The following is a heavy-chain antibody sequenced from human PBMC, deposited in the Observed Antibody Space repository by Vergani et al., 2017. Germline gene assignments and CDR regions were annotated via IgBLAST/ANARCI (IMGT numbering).Heavy chain of an antibody. Sequence: EVQLVESGGGLVQPGRSLRLSCTASGFTFGDYAMSWFRQAPGKGLEWVGFIRSKAYGGTTEYAASVKGRFTISRDDSKSIAYLQMNSLKNEDTAVYYCTREFKWELSADYWGQGTLVTVSS. D-gene: IGHD1-26*01. CDR3: TREFKWELSADY. J-gene: IGHJ4*02. CDR2: IRSKAYGGTT. V-gene: IGHV3-49*03. CDR1: GFTFGDYA.